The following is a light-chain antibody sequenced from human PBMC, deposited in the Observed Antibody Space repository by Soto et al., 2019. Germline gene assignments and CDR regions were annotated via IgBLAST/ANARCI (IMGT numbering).Light chain of an antibody. Sequence: QSALTQPASVSGSPGQSITISCTGTSSDVGGYNYVSWYQQHPARAPKLMIYVVSDRPSGVSNRFSGSKSGNTASLTISGLQAEDEADYYCSSYTSSSTLMVFGGGTKLTVL. CDR3: SSYTSSSTLMV. J-gene: IGLJ2*01. CDR1: SSDVGGYNY. V-gene: IGLV2-14*01. CDR2: VVS.